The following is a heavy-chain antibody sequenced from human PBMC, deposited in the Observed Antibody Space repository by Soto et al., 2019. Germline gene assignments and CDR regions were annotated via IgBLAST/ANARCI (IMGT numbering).Heavy chain of an antibody. V-gene: IGHV4-34*01. D-gene: IGHD3-22*01. CDR3: ARGASGYYDSSGYYSPYYFDY. CDR1: DGSFSGYY. J-gene: IGHJ4*02. CDR2: INHSGST. Sequence: QVQLQQWGAGLLKPSETLSLTCAVYDGSFSGYYWSWIRQPPGKGLEWIGEINHSGSTNYNPSLKSRVTISVDTSKNQFSLKLSSVTAADTAVYYCARGASGYYDSSGYYSPYYFDYWGQGTLVTVSS.